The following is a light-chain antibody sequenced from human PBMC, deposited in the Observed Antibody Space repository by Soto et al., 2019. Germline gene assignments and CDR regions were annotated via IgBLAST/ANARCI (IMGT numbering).Light chain of an antibody. CDR1: QSFSRT. CDR3: PQYNNGPRT. J-gene: IGKJ1*01. CDR2: GAS. Sequence: EIVLTQSPATLSVSPGDTATLSCRASQSFSRTLAWYQQKPGQAPRLLIYGASTRAAGIPARFSGSGSGTAFTLTIYSLQSEDFAVYFCPQYNNGPRTFGQGTKVEIK. V-gene: IGKV3-15*01.